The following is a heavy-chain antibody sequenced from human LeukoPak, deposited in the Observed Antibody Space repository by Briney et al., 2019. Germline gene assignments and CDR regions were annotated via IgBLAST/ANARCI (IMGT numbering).Heavy chain of an antibody. CDR1: GYTFTTYG. CDR3: ARVWKRDDYNSFSFDP. Sequence: ASVRVSCKTSGYTFTTYGISWVRQAPGQGLEWMGRVSAYNGNTNYVQKFQDRVTMTTDTSTRTAYMELRSLRSDDTAIYFCARVWKRDDYNSFSFDPWGQGTLVTVSS. J-gene: IGHJ5*02. D-gene: IGHD5-24*01. V-gene: IGHV1-18*01. CDR2: VSAYNGNT.